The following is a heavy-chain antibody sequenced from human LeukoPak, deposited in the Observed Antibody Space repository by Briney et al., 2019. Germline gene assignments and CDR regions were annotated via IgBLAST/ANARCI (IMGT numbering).Heavy chain of an antibody. CDR3: ARAGYSSSWYVY. CDR2: ISRSSSTI. D-gene: IGHD6-13*01. J-gene: IGHJ4*02. CDR1: GFTFSSYE. Sequence: GGSLRLSCAASGFTFSSYEMNWVRQAPGKGLEWVSDISRSSSTIYYADSVKGRFTISRDNAKNSLYLQMNSLRDEDTAVYYCARAGYSSSWYVYWGQGTLVTVSS. V-gene: IGHV3-48*03.